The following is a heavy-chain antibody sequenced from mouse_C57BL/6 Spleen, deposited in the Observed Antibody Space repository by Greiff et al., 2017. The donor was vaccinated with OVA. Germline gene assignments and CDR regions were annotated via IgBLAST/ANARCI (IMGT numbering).Heavy chain of an antibody. CDR2: IDPETGGT. CDR1: GYTFTDYE. J-gene: IGHJ3*01. CDR3: TRWGSSGAWFAY. D-gene: IGHD6-1*01. Sequence: VQRVESGAELVRPGASVTLSCKASGYTFTDYEMHWVKQTPVHGLEWIGAIDPETGGTAYNQKFKGKAILTADKSSSTAYMELRSLTSEDSAVYYCTRWGSSGAWFAYWGQGTLVTVSA. V-gene: IGHV1-15*01.